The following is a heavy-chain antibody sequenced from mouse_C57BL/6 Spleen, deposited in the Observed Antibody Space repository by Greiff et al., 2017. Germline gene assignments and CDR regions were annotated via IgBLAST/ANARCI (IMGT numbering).Heavy chain of an antibody. V-gene: IGHV1-80*01. J-gene: IGHJ1*03. CDR1: GYAFSSYW. CDR2: IYPGDGDT. CDR3: ARPHYYGSSYWYFDV. Sequence: QLQESGAELVKPGASVKISCKASGYAFSSYWMNWVKQRPGKGLEWIGQIYPGDGDTNYNGKFKGKATLTADKSSSTAYMQLSSLTSEDSAVYFCARPHYYGSSYWYFDVWGTGTTVTVSS. D-gene: IGHD1-1*01.